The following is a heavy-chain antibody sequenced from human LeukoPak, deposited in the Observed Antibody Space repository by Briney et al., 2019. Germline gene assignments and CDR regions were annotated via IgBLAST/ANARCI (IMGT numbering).Heavy chain of an antibody. CDR1: GYTFTSYG. Sequence: GASVKVPCKASGYTFTSYGISWVRQAPGQGLEWMGWISAYNGNTNYAQKLQGRVTMTTDTSTSTAYMELRSLRSDDTAVYYCARDPVVVVAAMGNWFDPWGQGTLVTVSS. J-gene: IGHJ5*02. CDR3: ARDPVVVVAAMGNWFDP. V-gene: IGHV1-18*04. D-gene: IGHD2-15*01. CDR2: ISAYNGNT.